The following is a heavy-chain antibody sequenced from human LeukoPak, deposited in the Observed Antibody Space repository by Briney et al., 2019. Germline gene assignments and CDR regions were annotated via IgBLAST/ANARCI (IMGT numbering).Heavy chain of an antibody. J-gene: IGHJ6*02. CDR2: ISGSGGST. D-gene: IGHD5-18*01. CDR1: GFTLSSYA. CDR3: AKDLRYSYESYYYGMDV. V-gene: IGHV3-23*01. Sequence: GGSLRLSCAASGFTLSSYAMSWVRQAPGKGLEWVSAISGSGGSTYYADSVKGRFTISRDISKNTLYLQMNSLRAEDTAVYYCAKDLRYSYESYYYGMDVWGQGTTVTVSS.